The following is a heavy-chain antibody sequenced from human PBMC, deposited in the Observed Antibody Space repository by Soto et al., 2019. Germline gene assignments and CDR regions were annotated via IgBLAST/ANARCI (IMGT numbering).Heavy chain of an antibody. CDR1: GGTFSSYA. Sequence: SVKVSCKASGGTFSSYAISWVRQAPGPGLEWMGVIIPIFGTANYAQKFQGRVMITADKSTSKAYMELSSLSSEDTAVYYCAWPSLGYCSSTSCYTKGYYYDGMDIWGQGTTVAVSS. J-gene: IGHJ6*02. D-gene: IGHD2-2*02. CDR3: AWPSLGYCSSTSCYTKGYYYDGMDI. CDR2: IIPIFGTA. V-gene: IGHV1-69*06.